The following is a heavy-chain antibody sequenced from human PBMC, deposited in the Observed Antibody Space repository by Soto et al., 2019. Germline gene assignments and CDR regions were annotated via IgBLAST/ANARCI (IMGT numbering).Heavy chain of an antibody. Sequence: QVQLVESGGGVVQPGRSLRLSCATSGFIFSSYGIHWLRQAPGKGLEWLAIISHDGNKKYYADSVKGRFTISRDNSKNTVYLQMESLRGEDTAVYYCARDGGDFDYWGQGTLVTVSS. CDR1: GFIFSSYG. CDR3: ARDGGDFDY. J-gene: IGHJ4*02. D-gene: IGHD3-16*01. CDR2: ISHDGNKK. V-gene: IGHV3-33*05.